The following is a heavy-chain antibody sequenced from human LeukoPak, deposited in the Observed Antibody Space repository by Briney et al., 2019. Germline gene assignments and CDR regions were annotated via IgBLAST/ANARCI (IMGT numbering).Heavy chain of an antibody. CDR1: GGSFSGYY. J-gene: IGHJ6*03. CDR3: ARDQGLRYYYYMDV. V-gene: IGHV4-34*01. D-gene: IGHD2-15*01. CDR2: IYYSGST. Sequence: PSETLSLTCAVYGGSFSGYYWSWIRQPPGKGLEWIGSIYYSGSTYYNPSLKSRVTISVDTSKNQFSLKLSSVTAADTAVYYCARDQGLRYYYYMDVWGKGTTVTVSS.